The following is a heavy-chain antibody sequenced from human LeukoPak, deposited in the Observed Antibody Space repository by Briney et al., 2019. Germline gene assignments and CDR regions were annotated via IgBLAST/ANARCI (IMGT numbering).Heavy chain of an antibody. CDR1: GFTFSSYW. CDR2: IKQDGTEK. V-gene: IGHV3-7*04. D-gene: IGHD6-6*01. CDR3: ARDVRPDY. Sequence: GGSLRLSCAASGFTFSSYWMSWVRQAPGEGLEWVANIKQDGTEKYYMDSVKGRFSISRDNAKNSLYLQMNALRAGDTAVYYCARDVRPDYWGQGTLVTVST. J-gene: IGHJ4*02.